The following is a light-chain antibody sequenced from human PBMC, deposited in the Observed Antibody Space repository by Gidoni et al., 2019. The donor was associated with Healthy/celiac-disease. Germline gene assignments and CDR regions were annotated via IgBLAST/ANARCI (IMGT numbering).Light chain of an antibody. CDR3: QQYGSSIFT. J-gene: IGKJ3*01. V-gene: IGKV3-20*01. Sequence: EIVLTQSPGTLSLSPGERATLSCRDSQSFSSSYLAWYQQKPGQAPRILIYGASSRATGIPDRFSGSGSGKDFTLTISRLEPEDFAVYYCQQYGSSIFTFGPGTKVDIK. CDR2: GAS. CDR1: QSFSSSY.